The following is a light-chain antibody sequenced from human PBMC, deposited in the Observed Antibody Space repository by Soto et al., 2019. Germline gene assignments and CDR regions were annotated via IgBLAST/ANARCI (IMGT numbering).Light chain of an antibody. CDR1: QSLSSY. Sequence: EIVLTQSPATLSLSPGERATLSCRASQSLSSYLAWYQQKPGQAPRLLIYSVSNRATGIPARFSGSGSGTDFTLTISSLEPEDFAVYYCQQLNTWPYTFGGGTKVEIK. CDR2: SVS. V-gene: IGKV3-11*01. CDR3: QQLNTWPYT. J-gene: IGKJ4*01.